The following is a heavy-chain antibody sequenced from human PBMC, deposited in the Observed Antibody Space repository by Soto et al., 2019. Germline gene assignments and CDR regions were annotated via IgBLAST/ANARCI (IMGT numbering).Heavy chain of an antibody. D-gene: IGHD3-22*01. Sequence: EVQLLESGGGLVQPGGSLRLSCAASGFTFNYYGMSWVRQAPGKGLEWVSGISAGGGNTYYADSGKGRFTISRDNSRNTQYLRMNSLRAEDTAVYYWATRAYYVISGYYEYYFDYWGQGSLVTVSS. V-gene: IGHV3-23*01. CDR1: GFTFNYYG. J-gene: IGHJ4*02. CDR3: ATRAYYVISGYYEYYFDY. CDR2: ISAGGGNT.